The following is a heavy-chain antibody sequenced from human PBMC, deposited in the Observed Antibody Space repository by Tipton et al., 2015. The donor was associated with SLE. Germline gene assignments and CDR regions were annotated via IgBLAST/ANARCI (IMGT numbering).Heavy chain of an antibody. CDR2: ISSSSSTI. CDR3: SYDFWSGEDY. J-gene: IGHJ4*02. V-gene: IGHV3-48*01. CDR1: GFTFSSYS. Sequence: SLRLSCAASGFTFSSYSMNWVRQAPGKGLEWVSYISSSSSTIYYADSVKGRFTISRDDSKNTLYLQMNSLKTEDTAVYYCSYDFWSGEDYWGQGTLVTVSS. D-gene: IGHD3-3*01.